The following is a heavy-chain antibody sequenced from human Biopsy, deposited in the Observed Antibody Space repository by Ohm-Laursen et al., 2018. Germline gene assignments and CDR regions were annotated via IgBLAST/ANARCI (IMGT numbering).Heavy chain of an antibody. CDR1: GGSTSSSY. CDR2: ISYSGIT. CDR3: ARGRNYIWGNEPWD. Sequence: SETLSLTCAVSGGSTSSSYWTWVRQPPGKGLEWIGYISYSGITNYNASLKSRLTISIDTSKNQFSLKLTSVTAADTAVYYCARGRNYIWGNEPWDWGQGTLVTVSS. D-gene: IGHD3-16*01. J-gene: IGHJ1*01. V-gene: IGHV4-59*08.